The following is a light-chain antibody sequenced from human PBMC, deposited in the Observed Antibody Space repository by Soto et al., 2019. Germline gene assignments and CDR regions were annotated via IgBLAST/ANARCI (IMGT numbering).Light chain of an antibody. V-gene: IGLV2-23*01. Sequence: QSALTQPASVSGSPGQSITISCTGSSSDLGSYNLVSWYQQHPGKAPKLMIYEGNKRPSGVSNRFSGSKSGNTASLTISGVQAEDEADYYCCSYAGSSTLVFGGGPKLTVL. CDR2: EGN. CDR3: CSYAGSSTLV. CDR1: SSDLGSYNL. J-gene: IGLJ3*02.